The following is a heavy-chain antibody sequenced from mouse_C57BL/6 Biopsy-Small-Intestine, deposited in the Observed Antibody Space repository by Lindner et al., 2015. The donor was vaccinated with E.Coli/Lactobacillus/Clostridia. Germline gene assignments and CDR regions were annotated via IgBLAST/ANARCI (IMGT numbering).Heavy chain of an antibody. CDR1: GYTFSEYD. D-gene: IGHD2-4*01. V-gene: IGHV1S55*01. Sequence: VKVSCKASGYTFSEYDINWVRQAPGQGLEWMGWMNPNTEITGYAQEFQGRVTMTRNTATDTAYMELSSLTSDDTAVYYCARGPRHYDFWTGQIPQVPFDSWGQGALVTVSS. CDR3: ARGPRHYDFWTGQIPQVPFDS. CDR2: MNPNTEIT. J-gene: IGHJ4*01.